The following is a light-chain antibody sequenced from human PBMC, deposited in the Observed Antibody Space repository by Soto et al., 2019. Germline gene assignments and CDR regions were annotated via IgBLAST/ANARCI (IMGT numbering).Light chain of an antibody. J-gene: IGLJ1*01. Sequence: QSVLTQRASVSGSPGQSITISCTGTSSDVGDYNYVSWYQQHPGKAPKLLISEVSDRPSGISHRFSGSKSGNTASLTISGLQAEDEADYYCSSYTSSGSLYVFGSGTKVTVL. CDR1: SSDVGDYNY. V-gene: IGLV2-14*01. CDR2: EVS. CDR3: SSYTSSGSLYV.